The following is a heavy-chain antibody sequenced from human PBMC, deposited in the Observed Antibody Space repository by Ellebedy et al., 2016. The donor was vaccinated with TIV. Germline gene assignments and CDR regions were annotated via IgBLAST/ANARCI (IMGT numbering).Heavy chain of an antibody. D-gene: IGHD5-24*01. J-gene: IGHJ3*02. CDR3: ARAASRDGYNYDDDAFDI. V-gene: IGHV1-2*02. Sequence: ASVKVSCXASGYTFTGYYMHWVRQAPGQGLEWMGWINPNSGGTNYAQKFQGRVTMTRDTSISTAYMELSRLRSDDTAVYYCARAASRDGYNYDDDAFDIWGQGTMVTVSS. CDR1: GYTFTGYY. CDR2: INPNSGGT.